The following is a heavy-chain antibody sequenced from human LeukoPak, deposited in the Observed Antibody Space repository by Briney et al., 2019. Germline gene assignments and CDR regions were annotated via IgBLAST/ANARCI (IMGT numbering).Heavy chain of an antibody. V-gene: IGHV1-2*02. CDR1: GYTFTGYY. D-gene: IGHD2-2*01. CDR3: ARGKARYCSSTSCYYGY. Sequence: GASVKVSCKASGYTFTGYYMHWVRRAPGQGLEWMGWINPNSGGTNYAQKFQGRVTMTRDTSISTAYMELSRLRSDDTAVYYCARGKARYCSSTSCYYGYWGQGTLVTVSS. J-gene: IGHJ4*02. CDR2: INPNSGGT.